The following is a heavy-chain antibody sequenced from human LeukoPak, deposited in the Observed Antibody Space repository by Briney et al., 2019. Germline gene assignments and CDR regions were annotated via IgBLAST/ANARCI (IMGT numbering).Heavy chain of an antibody. V-gene: IGHV4-39*07. CDR1: GGSISSSSYY. CDR2: IYYSGST. Sequence: SETLSLTCTVSGGSISSSSYYWGWLRQPPGKGLEWIGSIYYSGSTYYNPSLKSRVTISVDTSKNQFSLKLSSVTAADAAVYYCARSYDILTGYKYLGGFDYWGQGTLVTVSS. D-gene: IGHD3-9*01. J-gene: IGHJ4*02. CDR3: ARSYDILTGYKYLGGFDY.